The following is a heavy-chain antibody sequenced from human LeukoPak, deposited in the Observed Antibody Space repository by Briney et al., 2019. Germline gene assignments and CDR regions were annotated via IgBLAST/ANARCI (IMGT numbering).Heavy chain of an antibody. J-gene: IGHJ4*02. D-gene: IGHD3-22*01. V-gene: IGHV3-23*01. CDR2: ISGSGGST. Sequence: GGSLRLSCAASGFTFSSYAMSWVRQAPGKGLEWVSAISGSGGSTYYADSVKGRFTISRDNSKNTLYLQMNSLRAEDTAVYYCARMEGYYYDSSGYYFGYWGQGTLVTVSS. CDR3: ARMEGYYYDSSGYYFGY. CDR1: GFTFSSYA.